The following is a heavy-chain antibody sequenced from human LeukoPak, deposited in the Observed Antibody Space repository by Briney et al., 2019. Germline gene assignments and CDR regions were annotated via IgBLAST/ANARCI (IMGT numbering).Heavy chain of an antibody. J-gene: IGHJ4*02. V-gene: IGHV3-30*18. CDR3: AKDEASDY. D-gene: IGHD2-21*01. CDR2: ISYDGSNK. CDR1: GFTFSSYW. Sequence: GGSLRLSCAASGFTFSSYWMSWVRQAPGKGLEWVAVISYDGSNKYYADSVKGRFTISRDNSKNTLYLQMNSLRAEDTAVYYCAKDEASDYWGQGTLVTVSS.